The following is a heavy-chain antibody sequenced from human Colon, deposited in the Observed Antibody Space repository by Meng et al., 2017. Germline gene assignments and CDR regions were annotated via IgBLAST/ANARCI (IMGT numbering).Heavy chain of an antibody. V-gene: IGHV4-30-4*01. CDR3: ARDRKHYDERGWFDP. Sequence: RTQTRACTGTFCGGASTTGDDYWSVFRRPPGKGLGWMRYSYNSGSTYSNASLKSQVTVSIARSKYQFSLKMGSGTAADTAVDYCARDRKHYDERGWFDPWGQGTLVTVSS. CDR1: GGASTTGDDY. CDR2: SYNSGST. D-gene: IGHD4-17*01. J-gene: IGHJ5*02.